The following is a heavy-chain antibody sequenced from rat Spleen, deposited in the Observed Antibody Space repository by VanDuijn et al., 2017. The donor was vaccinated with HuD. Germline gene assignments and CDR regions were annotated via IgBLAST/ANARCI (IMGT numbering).Heavy chain of an antibody. CDR2: ISPSGGTT. CDR1: GFIFTDYG. CDR3: ATEKRMRQRPVMDA. D-gene: IGHD4-2*01. J-gene: IGHJ4*01. Sequence: EVQLVESGGGLVQPGRSLKLSCSASGFIFTDYGMHWIRQAPTKGLKWVASISPSGGTTYYRDSVKGRFTISRDDAKSTLYLQMDSLRSEDTATYYCATEKRMRQRPVMDAWGQGASVTVSS. V-gene: IGHV5-19*01.